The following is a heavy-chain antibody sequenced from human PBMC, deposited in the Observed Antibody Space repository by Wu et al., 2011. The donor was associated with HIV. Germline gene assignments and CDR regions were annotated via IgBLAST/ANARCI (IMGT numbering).Heavy chain of an antibody. V-gene: IGHV1-18*01. CDR1: LHFSQLC. CDR3: GREGRYSGLSIIPPHYYYMDV. CDR2: INSYNGDT. J-gene: IGHJ6*03. Sequence: VQSGLSEEAWAVXDGLLQGFWLHFSQLCFQLGATGPWTGLEWMGWINSYNGDTNYAQRFRDRVTMATDTSTSIAYMDLRSLTSEDTAIYFCGREGRYSGLSIIPPHYYYMDVWGKGTTVTVSS. D-gene: IGHD5-12*01.